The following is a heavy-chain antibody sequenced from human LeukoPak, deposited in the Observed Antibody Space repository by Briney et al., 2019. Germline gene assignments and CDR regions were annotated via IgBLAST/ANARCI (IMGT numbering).Heavy chain of an antibody. D-gene: IGHD3-22*01. Sequence: GASVKVSCKASGYTFTNYYMHWVRQAPGQGLEWMGGFIPIFGTANYAQKFQGRVTITADESTSTAYMDLTSLRSEDTAVYYCARAPNFYDSSGYLLSLDYWGQGTLVTVSS. J-gene: IGHJ4*02. V-gene: IGHV1-69*13. CDR1: GYTFTNYY. CDR2: FIPIFGTA. CDR3: ARAPNFYDSSGYLLSLDY.